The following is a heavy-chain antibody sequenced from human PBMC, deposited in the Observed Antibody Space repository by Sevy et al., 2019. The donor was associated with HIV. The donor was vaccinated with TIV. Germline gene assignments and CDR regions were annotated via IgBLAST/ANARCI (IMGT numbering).Heavy chain of an antibody. CDR3: ARDGSSGGLFLKDYYYFGMDV. D-gene: IGHD3-16*01. Sequence: GGSLRLSCAASGFTFSSYAMHWVRQAPGKGLEWVAVISYDGNNKYADSVKGRFTISRANSKNTLYLQMNSLRAEDTAVYYCARDGSSGGLFLKDYYYFGMDVWGQGTTVTVSS. CDR1: GFTFSSYA. V-gene: IGHV3-30*03. CDR2: ISYDGNNK. J-gene: IGHJ6*02.